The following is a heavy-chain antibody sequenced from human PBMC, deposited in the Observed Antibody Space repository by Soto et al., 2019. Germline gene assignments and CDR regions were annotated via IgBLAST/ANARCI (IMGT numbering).Heavy chain of an antibody. V-gene: IGHV4-59*11. CDR1: GGSISGHY. J-gene: IGHJ4*02. D-gene: IGHD3-3*01. CDR3: ARTGVDFYFDF. Sequence: QVQLQESGPGLVKPSETLSLTCTVSGGSISGHYWSWIRQPPGKGLEWIGYIYCSGSTNYNPSLKSRITISIDTSKNQSSLQLSSVTAADSAVYYCARTGVDFYFDFWGQGTLVTVSS. CDR2: IYCSGST.